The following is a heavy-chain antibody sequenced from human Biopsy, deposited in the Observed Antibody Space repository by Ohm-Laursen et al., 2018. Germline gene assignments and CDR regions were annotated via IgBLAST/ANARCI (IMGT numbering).Heavy chain of an antibody. CDR3: VRGVDYYDPYHYYALDV. Sequence: LRLSCTASVFIFSDYSMNWVRQTPGKGLEWIGEINHSGRTNYNPSLKSRVTISVDTSKNQFSLKVRSVTAADTAVYYCVRGVDYYDPYHYYALDVWGQGTTVTVSS. D-gene: IGHD3-22*01. CDR2: INHSGRT. CDR1: VFIFSDYS. V-gene: IGHV4-34*01. J-gene: IGHJ6*02.